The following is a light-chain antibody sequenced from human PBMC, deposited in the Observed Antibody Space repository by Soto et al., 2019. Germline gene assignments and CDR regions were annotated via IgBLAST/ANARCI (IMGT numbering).Light chain of an antibody. Sequence: QSALTQPPSASGSPGQSVTISCTGTSSDVGGYDYVSWYQQRPGKAPKLLIHEVTKRPSGVPDRFSGSKSGNTASLTVSGLQAEYEADYYCSSYAGRTLYVFGTGTKVTVL. CDR1: SSDVGGYDY. CDR3: SSYAGRTLYV. J-gene: IGLJ1*01. CDR2: EVT. V-gene: IGLV2-8*01.